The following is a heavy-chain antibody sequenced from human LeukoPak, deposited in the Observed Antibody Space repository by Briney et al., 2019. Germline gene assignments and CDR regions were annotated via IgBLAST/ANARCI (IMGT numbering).Heavy chain of an antibody. Sequence: ASVKVSCKASGYTFTSYDINWVRQATGQGLEWMGWMNPNSGNTGYAQKFQGRVTMTRNTSISTAYMELSSLRSEDTAVYYCARGVGRQWLVLTYFDYWGQGTLVTVSS. CDR2: MNPNSGNT. J-gene: IGHJ4*02. V-gene: IGHV1-8*01. CDR3: ARGVGRQWLVLTYFDY. CDR1: GYTFTSYD. D-gene: IGHD6-19*01.